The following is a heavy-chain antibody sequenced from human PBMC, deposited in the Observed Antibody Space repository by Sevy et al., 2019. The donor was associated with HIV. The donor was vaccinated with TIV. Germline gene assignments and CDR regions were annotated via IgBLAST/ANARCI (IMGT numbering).Heavy chain of an antibody. CDR2: IVVGSXVT. CDR3: AXXXXTXXXGXXXXXXX. Sequence: ASVKVSCKASGFTFTXSAVQWVRQTRGQRLQWIGWIVVGSXVTNYAQSFQERVSIIGDMSTSTVYMEVTSLTSDDTXVYYCAXXXXTXXXGXXXXXXXWGXXXVVTVSS. CDR1: GFTFTXSA. V-gene: IGHV1-58*01. J-gene: IGHJ4*01.